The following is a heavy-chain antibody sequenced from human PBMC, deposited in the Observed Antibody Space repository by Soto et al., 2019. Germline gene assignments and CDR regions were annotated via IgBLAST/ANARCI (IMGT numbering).Heavy chain of an antibody. CDR2: IYHSGST. D-gene: IGHD3-10*01. CDR3: ARVTVLLWFGEYQDKATPPAYFDY. V-gene: IGHV4-4*02. J-gene: IGHJ4*02. Sequence: QVQLQESGPGLVKPSGTLSLTCAVSGGSISSSNWWIWVRQPPGKGLEWIGEIYHSGSTNYNPSLQSRVTISVDKSKNQFSLKLSSVTAADTAVYYCARVTVLLWFGEYQDKATPPAYFDYWGQGTLVTVSS. CDR1: GGSISSSNW.